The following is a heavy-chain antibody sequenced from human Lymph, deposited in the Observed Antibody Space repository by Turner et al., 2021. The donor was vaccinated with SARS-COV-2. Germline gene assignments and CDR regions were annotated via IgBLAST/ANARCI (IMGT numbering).Heavy chain of an antibody. Sequence: QVQLVESGGGVVQPGRSLKPSCAASGFTFSTYAIHWVRQAPGKGLEWVAVISYDGFNKYYSDSVKGQFTISRDNSKNTLYLQMSSLRAEDTAVYYCARGSGSYLSAFDIWGQGTMVTVSS. V-gene: IGHV3-30*04. CDR3: ARGSGSYLSAFDI. CDR2: ISYDGFNK. D-gene: IGHD1-26*01. J-gene: IGHJ3*02. CDR1: GFTFSTYA.